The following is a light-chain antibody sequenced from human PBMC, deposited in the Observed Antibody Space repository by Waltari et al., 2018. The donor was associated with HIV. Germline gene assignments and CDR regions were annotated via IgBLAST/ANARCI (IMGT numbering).Light chain of an antibody. CDR2: AAS. J-gene: IGKJ5*01. V-gene: IGKV1-39*01. CDR1: QSISSY. Sequence: DIQMTQSPSSLSASVGDRFSITCRASQSISSYLNWYQQKPGKAPKLLIFAASNLQSGVPSRFSGSGSGTDFTLTISSLQPEDFATYYCQLSYSTTITFGQGTRREIK. CDR3: QLSYSTTIT.